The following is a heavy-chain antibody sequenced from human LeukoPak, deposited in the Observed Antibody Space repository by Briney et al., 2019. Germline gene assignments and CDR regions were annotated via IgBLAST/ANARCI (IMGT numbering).Heavy chain of an antibody. Sequence: PGGSLRLSCAASGFTFSSYEMNWVRQAPGKGLEWVAMIWNDGNKKNHADSVKGRFVISRDNSRDTLYLQMNSLRAEDTAVYYCAKGEFWTGQAEYFQHWGQGTLVTVSS. CDR1: GFTFSSYE. CDR2: IWNDGNKK. J-gene: IGHJ1*01. CDR3: AKGEFWTGQAEYFQH. V-gene: IGHV3-33*03. D-gene: IGHD3/OR15-3a*01.